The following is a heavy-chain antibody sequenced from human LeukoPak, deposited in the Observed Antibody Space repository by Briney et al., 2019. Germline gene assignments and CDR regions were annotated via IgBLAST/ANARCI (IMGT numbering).Heavy chain of an antibody. D-gene: IGHD5-12*01. V-gene: IGHV1-18*01. Sequence: ASVKVSCKASGYTFTSYGISWVRQAPGQGLEWMGWISAYNGNTNYAQKLQGRVTMTTDTSTSTAYMELRSLRSDDTAVYYCAREVRVGEYSGYDHSQFDYWGQGTLVTASS. CDR1: GYTFTSYG. CDR2: ISAYNGNT. J-gene: IGHJ4*02. CDR3: AREVRVGEYSGYDHSQFDY.